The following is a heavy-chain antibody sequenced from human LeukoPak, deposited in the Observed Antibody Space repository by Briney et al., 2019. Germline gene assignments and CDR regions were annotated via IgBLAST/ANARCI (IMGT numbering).Heavy chain of an antibody. D-gene: IGHD2-15*01. J-gene: IGHJ4*02. Sequence: SETLSLTCTVSGGSISSSSYYWGWIRQPPGKGLEWIGSIYYSGSTYYNPSLKSRVTISVDTSKNQFSLKLSSVTAADTAVYYCARGSRGLLPQFLWGQGTLVTVSS. CDR2: IYYSGST. CDR1: GGSISSSSYY. CDR3: ARGSRGLLPQFL. V-gene: IGHV4-39*01.